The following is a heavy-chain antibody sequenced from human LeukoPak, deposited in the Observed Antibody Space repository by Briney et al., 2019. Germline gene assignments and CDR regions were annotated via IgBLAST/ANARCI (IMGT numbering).Heavy chain of an antibody. Sequence: SETLSLTCTVTSGSISSHYWSWIRQPAGKEMQWIGRIYTSGATNYNPSLKSRVTMSIDTSKKEFTLKLTSVTAADTAVYYCARLVYGTYDFWSGYPVGYFDYWGQGTLVTVSS. J-gene: IGHJ4*02. CDR1: SGSISSHY. CDR3: ARLVYGTYDFWSGYPVGYFDY. V-gene: IGHV4-4*07. CDR2: IYTSGAT. D-gene: IGHD3-3*01.